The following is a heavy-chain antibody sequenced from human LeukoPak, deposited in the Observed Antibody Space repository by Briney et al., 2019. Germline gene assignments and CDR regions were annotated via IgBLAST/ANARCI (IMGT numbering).Heavy chain of an antibody. CDR2: INHSGST. CDR3: AAWGDSGLVFDY. CDR1: GGSFSGYY. V-gene: IGHV4-34*01. Sequence: SETLSLTCAVYGGSFSGYYWSWLRQPPGKGLEWIGEINHSGSTNYNPSLKSRVTISVDTSKNQFSLKLSSVTAADTAVYYCAAWGDSGLVFDYWGQGTLVTVSS. D-gene: IGHD6-19*01. J-gene: IGHJ4*02.